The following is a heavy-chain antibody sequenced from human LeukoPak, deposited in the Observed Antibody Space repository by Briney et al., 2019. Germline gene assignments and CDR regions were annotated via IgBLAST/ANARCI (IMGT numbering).Heavy chain of an antibody. Sequence: ASVKVSGKASGYTFTVYNIPWVRQAPGQGLEWMGRINPSGGSTIYAQKFQGRVTMTSDTSTTTVYMEMNSLRPEDTAVYSCARRYSGYDFGYWGQGTLVTVSS. D-gene: IGHD5-12*01. CDR1: GYTFTVYN. V-gene: IGHV1-46*01. J-gene: IGHJ4*02. CDR2: INPSGGST. CDR3: ARRYSGYDFGY.